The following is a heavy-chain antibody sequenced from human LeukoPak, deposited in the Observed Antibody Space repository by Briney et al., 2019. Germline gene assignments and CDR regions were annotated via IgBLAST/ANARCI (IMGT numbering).Heavy chain of an antibody. D-gene: IGHD3-9*01. Sequence: GASVKVSCKASGYTFTSYYMHWVRQAPGQGLEWMGIINPSGGSTSYAQKFQGRVTMTRDTSTSTVYMELSSLRSEDTAVYYCARINWVLRYFEGADYWGQGTLVTVSS. CDR3: ARINWVLRYFEGADY. V-gene: IGHV1-46*01. CDR2: INPSGGST. CDR1: GYTFTSYY. J-gene: IGHJ4*02.